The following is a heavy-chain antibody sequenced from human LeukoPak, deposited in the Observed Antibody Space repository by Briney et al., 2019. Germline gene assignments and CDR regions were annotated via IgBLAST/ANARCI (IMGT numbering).Heavy chain of an antibody. Sequence: PGGSLRLSCAASGFTFSSYAMHWVRQAPGKGLEWVAVISYDGSNKYYADSVKGRFTISRDNSKNTLYLQMNSLRAEDTAVYYCARDEGSYSSYIDYWGQGTLVTVSS. CDR1: GFTFSSYA. D-gene: IGHD4-11*01. CDR2: ISYDGSNK. CDR3: ARDEGSYSSYIDY. V-gene: IGHV3-30-3*01. J-gene: IGHJ4*02.